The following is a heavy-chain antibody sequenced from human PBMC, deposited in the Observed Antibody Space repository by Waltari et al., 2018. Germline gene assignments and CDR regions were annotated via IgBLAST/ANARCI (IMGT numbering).Heavy chain of an antibody. CDR2: IWDDGSKE. J-gene: IGHJ4*02. V-gene: IGHV3-33*08. Sequence: QVQLVESGGGVVQPGRSLRLSCAASGFTFSKYGLPWVRQAPGKGVEWVAVIWDDGSKEYYADSVKGRFTISRDNSKNTVYLQMNSLRAEDTAVYYCARAGFVCSGGSCYGDYWGQGTLVTVSS. CDR1: GFTFSKYG. D-gene: IGHD2-15*01. CDR3: ARAGFVCSGGSCYGDY.